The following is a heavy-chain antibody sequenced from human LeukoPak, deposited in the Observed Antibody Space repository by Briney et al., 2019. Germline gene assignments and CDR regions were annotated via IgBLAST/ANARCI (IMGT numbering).Heavy chain of an antibody. CDR3: ARRSSGWYYFDY. V-gene: IGHV4-59*01. J-gene: IGHJ4*02. Sequence: LSETLSLTCTVSGGSISPYYWSWIRQPPGKGLEWIGYIYYSGSTNYNPSLKSRVTISVDTSKNQFSLKLSSVTAADTAVYYCARRSSGWYYFDYWGQGTLVTVSS. CDR2: IYYSGST. CDR1: GGSISPYY. D-gene: IGHD6-19*01.